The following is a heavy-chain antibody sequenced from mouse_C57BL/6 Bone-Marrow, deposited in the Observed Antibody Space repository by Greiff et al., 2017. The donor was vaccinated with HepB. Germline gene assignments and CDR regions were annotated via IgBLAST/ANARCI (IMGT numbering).Heavy chain of an antibody. D-gene: IGHD2-4*01. CDR1: GYSFTGYY. Sequence: VQLQQSGPELVKPGASVKISCKASGYSFTGYYMNWVQQSPDKSLEWIGEINPSTGGTTYNQKFTAKATLTVDKSSSTAYMQLKSLTSEDSAVYYCARDYRFAYWGQGTLVTVSA. V-gene: IGHV1-42*01. CDR2: INPSTGGT. CDR3: ARDYRFAY. J-gene: IGHJ3*01.